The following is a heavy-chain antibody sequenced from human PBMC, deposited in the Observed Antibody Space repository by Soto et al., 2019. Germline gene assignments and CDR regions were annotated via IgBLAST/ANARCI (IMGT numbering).Heavy chain of an antibody. CDR2: ISSSSSYT. CDR3: ARERNGYNSIFDY. D-gene: IGHD5-12*01. V-gene: IGHV3-11*05. J-gene: IGHJ4*02. Sequence: GGSLRLSCAASGFTFSDYYMSWIRQAPGKGQEWVSYISSSSSYTNYADSVKGRFTISRDNAKNSLYLQMNSLRAEDTAVYYCARERNGYNSIFDYWGQGTLVTVSS. CDR1: GFTFSDYY.